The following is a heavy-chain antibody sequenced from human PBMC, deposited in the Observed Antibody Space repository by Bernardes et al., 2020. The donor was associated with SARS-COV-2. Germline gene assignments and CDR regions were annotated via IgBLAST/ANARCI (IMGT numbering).Heavy chain of an antibody. CDR3: ARAGIAVAGPFDY. CDR1: GGSLSSSY. Sequence: SETLSLTCTVSGGSLSSSYWSWIRQPPGPGLAWIGYLYYSGRTHYNPSLKSRVTISVDTSKNQFSLKLSSVTAADTAVYYCARAGIAVAGPFDYWGQGTLVT. CDR2: LYYSGRT. J-gene: IGHJ4*02. D-gene: IGHD6-19*01. V-gene: IGHV4-59*01.